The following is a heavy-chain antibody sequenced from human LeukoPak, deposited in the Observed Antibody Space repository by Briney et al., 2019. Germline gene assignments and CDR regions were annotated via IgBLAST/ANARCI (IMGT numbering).Heavy chain of an antibody. D-gene: IGHD6-19*01. CDR2: ISYDGSNK. J-gene: IGHJ4*02. CDR1: GFTFSSYG. Sequence: GGSLRLSCAASGFTFSSYGVHWVRQAPGKGLEWVAVISYDGSNKYYADSVKGRFTISRDNSKNTLYLQMNSLRAEDTAVYYCAKDGGYSSGWYYFDYWGQGTLVTVSS. V-gene: IGHV3-30*18. CDR3: AKDGGYSSGWYYFDY.